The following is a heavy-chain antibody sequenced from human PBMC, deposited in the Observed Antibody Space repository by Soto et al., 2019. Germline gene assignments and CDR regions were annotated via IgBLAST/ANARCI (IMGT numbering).Heavy chain of an antibody. V-gene: IGHV1-46*01. CDR2: INPSGGST. CDR3: ARSSMVRGVIITSPFDY. J-gene: IGHJ4*02. Sequence: GXSVKVSCKASGYTFTSYYMHWVRQAPGQGLEWMGIINPSGGSTSYAQKFQGRVTMTRDTSTSTVYMDLSSLRSEDTAVYYCARSSMVRGVIITSPFDYWGQGTLVTVS. CDR1: GYTFTSYY. D-gene: IGHD3-10*01.